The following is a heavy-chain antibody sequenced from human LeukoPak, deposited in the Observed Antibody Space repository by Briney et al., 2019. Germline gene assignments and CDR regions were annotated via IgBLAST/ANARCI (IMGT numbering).Heavy chain of an antibody. D-gene: IGHD3-9*01. J-gene: IGHJ4*02. V-gene: IGHV4-31*03. CDR1: GGSISSGGYY. Sequence: SQTLSLTCTVSGGSISSGGYYWSWIRQHPGKGLEWIGYIYYSGSTYYNPSLKSRVTISVDTSKNQFSLKLSSVTAADTAVYYCARRISNYDILTGQSYYSDYWGQGTLVTVSS. CDR2: IYYSGST. CDR3: ARRISNYDILTGQSYYSDY.